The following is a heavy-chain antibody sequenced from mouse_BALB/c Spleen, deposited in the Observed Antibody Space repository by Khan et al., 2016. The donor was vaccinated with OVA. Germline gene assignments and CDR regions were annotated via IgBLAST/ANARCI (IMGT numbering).Heavy chain of an antibody. CDR1: GYSITSGYG. Sequence: EVELVESGPGLVKPSQSLSLTCTVTGYSITSGYGWNLIRPFPGNKLEWMGYISYSGSTNYNPSLKSRISIPRDTSKNQFFLQLNSVTTEDTDTYDSASTSGIKYWGQGTTLTVSS. J-gene: IGHJ2*01. V-gene: IGHV3-2*02. D-gene: IGHD1-1*02. CDR3: ASTSGIKY. CDR2: ISYSGST.